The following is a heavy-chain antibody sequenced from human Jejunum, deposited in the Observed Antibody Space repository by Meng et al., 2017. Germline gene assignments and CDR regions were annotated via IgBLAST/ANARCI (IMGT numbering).Heavy chain of an antibody. CDR1: GGSISGDDYY. V-gene: IGHV4-30-4*01. CDR2: IHYIGSA. J-gene: IGHJ5*02. CDR3: ARKAYYYDSSGPRPINWFDP. D-gene: IGHD3-22*01. Sequence: QVQLQESGPGLVKPSQTRSRTGSGPGGSISGDDYYWSWIRQPPGKGLEWIGYIHYIGSAFYHPSLKSRVTMSVDTSKNQFSLKLSSVTAADTAVYYCARKAYYYDSSGPRPINWFDPWGQGTLVTVSS.